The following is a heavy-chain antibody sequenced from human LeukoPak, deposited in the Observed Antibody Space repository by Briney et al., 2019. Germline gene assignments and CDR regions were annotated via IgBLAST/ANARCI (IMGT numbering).Heavy chain of an antibody. Sequence: GGSLRLSCAASGFTFSDYYMSWIRQAPGKGLEWVSYISSNSSYTNYADSVKGRFTISRDNAKNSLYLQMNSLRAEDTAVYYCARGFMVRGAINAFDIWGQGTMVTVSS. J-gene: IGHJ3*02. CDR2: ISSNSSYT. CDR3: ARGFMVRGAINAFDI. D-gene: IGHD3-10*01. V-gene: IGHV3-11*06. CDR1: GFTFSDYY.